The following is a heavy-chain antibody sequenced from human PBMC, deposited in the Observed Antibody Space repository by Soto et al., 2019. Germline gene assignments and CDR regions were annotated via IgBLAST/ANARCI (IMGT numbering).Heavy chain of an antibody. V-gene: IGHV1-18*01. Sequence: GASVKVSCKASGYTFTRSGISWVRQAPGQGPEWMGWISCYNGDTNYAQTFQGRVTMTTDTSTSTAYMELRSLRSDDTAVYYCAREGVAPYYYYGMDVWGQGTPVTVSS. CDR2: ISCYNGDT. CDR1: GYTFTRSG. D-gene: IGHD5-12*01. J-gene: IGHJ6*02. CDR3: AREGVAPYYYYGMDV.